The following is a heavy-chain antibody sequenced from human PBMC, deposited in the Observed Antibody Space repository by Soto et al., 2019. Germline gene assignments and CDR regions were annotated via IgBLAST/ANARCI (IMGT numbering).Heavy chain of an antibody. D-gene: IGHD6-13*01. V-gene: IGHV6-1*01. Sequence: QSQTLSLTCAISGDSVSSNSAAWNWIRQSPSRGLEWLVMTYYRSKWYNDYAVSVKSRITINPDTSKNQFSLQLNSVTPEDTAVYYCASEGDSSPLFDYWGKGTLVTVSS. J-gene: IGHJ4*02. CDR3: ASEGDSSPLFDY. CDR2: TYYRSKWYN. CDR1: GDSVSSNSAA.